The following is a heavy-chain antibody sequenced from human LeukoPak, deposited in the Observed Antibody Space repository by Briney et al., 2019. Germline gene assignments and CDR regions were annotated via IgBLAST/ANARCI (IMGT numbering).Heavy chain of an antibody. CDR3: ARVDRVADTSFDY. V-gene: IGHV3-21*01. CDR1: GFTFSSYS. Sequence: GGSLRLSCAASGFTFSSYSMNWVRQAPGKGLEWVSSISSSRSYKYYADSLKGRFTISRDNPKKSLYLQMNSLRVEDTAVYYCARVDRVADTSFDYWGQGTLVTVSS. J-gene: IGHJ4*02. CDR2: ISSSRSYK.